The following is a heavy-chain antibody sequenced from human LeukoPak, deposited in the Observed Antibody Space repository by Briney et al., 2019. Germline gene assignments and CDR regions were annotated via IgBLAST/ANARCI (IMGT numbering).Heavy chain of an antibody. CDR3: ARTGSTVTMLYPFDH. V-gene: IGHV4-59*01. CDR2: IYYSGST. J-gene: IGHJ4*02. Sequence: PSETLSLTCTVCGGSIRSYYWSCIRQPPGKGLEWIGYIYYSGSTNYNPSLKSRVSISVDTSKNQFSLKLSSVTAADTAVYYCARTGSTVTMLYPFDHWGQGTLVTVSS. CDR1: GGSIRSYY. D-gene: IGHD4-17*01.